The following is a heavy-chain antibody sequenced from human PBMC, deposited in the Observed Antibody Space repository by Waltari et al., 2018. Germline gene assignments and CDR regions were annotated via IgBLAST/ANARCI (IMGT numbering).Heavy chain of an antibody. CDR2: INPSGGST. Sequence: QVQLVQSGAEVKKPGASVKVSCKASGYTFTSYYIHWVRQAPGQGLEWMGIINPSGGSTSYAQKFQGRVTMTRDTSTSTVYMELSSLRSEDTAVYYCARSRITMIVVVTQPDYWGQGTLVTVSS. D-gene: IGHD3-22*01. CDR1: GYTFTSYY. V-gene: IGHV1-46*01. J-gene: IGHJ4*02. CDR3: ARSRITMIVVVTQPDY.